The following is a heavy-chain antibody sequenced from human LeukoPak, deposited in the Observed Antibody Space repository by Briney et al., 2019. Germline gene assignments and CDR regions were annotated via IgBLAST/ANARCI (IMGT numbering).Heavy chain of an antibody. D-gene: IGHD2-2*01. CDR1: GGSISSGNYY. CDR3: ARVVPGYCSTTSCYDVDAFDI. Sequence: SETLSLTCTVSGGSISSGNYYWSWIRQPAGKGLEWIGRIYASGSTNYNPSLKSRVTISVDTSKKQFSLKLSSVTAADTAVYYCARVVPGYCSTTSCYDVDAFDIWGQGTRVTVSP. V-gene: IGHV4-61*02. J-gene: IGHJ3*02. CDR2: IYASGST.